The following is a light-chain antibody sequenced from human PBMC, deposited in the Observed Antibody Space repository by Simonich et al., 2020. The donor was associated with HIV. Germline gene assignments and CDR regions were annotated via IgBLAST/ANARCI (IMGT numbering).Light chain of an antibody. V-gene: IGKV3D-20*01. CDR1: QSVSSSY. CDR2: DAS. Sequence: EIVMTQSPATLSVSPGERATLSCRASQSVSSSYLAWYQQKPGLAPRLLIYDASSRATGIPDRFSGSGSGTDFTLTISRLEPEDFAVYYCQQYGSSPTFGPGTKVDIK. J-gene: IGKJ3*01. CDR3: QQYGSSPT.